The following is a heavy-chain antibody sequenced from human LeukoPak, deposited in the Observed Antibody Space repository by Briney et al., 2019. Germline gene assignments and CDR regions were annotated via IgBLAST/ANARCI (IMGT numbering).Heavy chain of an antibody. CDR3: AGQFVVVVPAAIPV. D-gene: IGHD2-2*02. CDR2: IYYSGST. J-gene: IGHJ6*04. Sequence: SETLSLTCNVSGGSISSYYWGWIRQPPGKGLEWIGSIYYSGSTYYNPPLKSRVTISVDTSKNQFSLKLSSVTAADTAAYYCAGQFVVVVPAAIPVWGKGTTVTVSS. V-gene: IGHV4-39*01. CDR1: GGSISSYY.